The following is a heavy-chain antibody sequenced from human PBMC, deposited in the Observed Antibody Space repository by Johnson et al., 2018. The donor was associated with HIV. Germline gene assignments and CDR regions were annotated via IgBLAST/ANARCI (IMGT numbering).Heavy chain of an antibody. D-gene: IGHD3-16*01. J-gene: IGHJ3*02. CDR2: INIDGSER. CDR3: AREGEGGAFDI. CDR1: GFTFSSFW. Sequence: VQLVESGGGLVQPGGSLRLSCAASGFTFSSFWMTWVRQAPGRGLEWVANINIDGSERYYVDSVKGRFTISRDNSKNTLYLQMNSLRAEDTAVYYCAREGEGGAFDIWGQGTMVTVSS. V-gene: IGHV3-7*01.